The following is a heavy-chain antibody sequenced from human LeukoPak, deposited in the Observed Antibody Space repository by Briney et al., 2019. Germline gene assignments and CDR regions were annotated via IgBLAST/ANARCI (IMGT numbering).Heavy chain of an antibody. V-gene: IGHV1-69*04. CDR1: GGTFSSYA. CDR2: IIPILGIA. CDR3: ASYSRGYSYGSYDY. D-gene: IGHD5-18*01. Sequence: SVKVSCKASGGTFSSYAISWVRQAPGQGLEWMGRIIPILGIANCAQKFQGRVTITADKSTSTAYMELSSLRSEDTAAYYCASYSRGYSYGSYDYWGQGTLVTVSS. J-gene: IGHJ4*02.